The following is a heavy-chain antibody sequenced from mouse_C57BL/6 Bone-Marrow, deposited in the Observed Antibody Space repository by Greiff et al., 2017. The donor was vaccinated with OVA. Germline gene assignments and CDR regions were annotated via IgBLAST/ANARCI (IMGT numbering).Heavy chain of an antibody. Sequence: VHLKQSGPELVKPGASVKISCKASGYSFTDYYMNWVKQSTGKSLEWIGVINPNYGTTSYNQKFKGKATLTVDQSSSTAYMQLNSLTSEDSAVYYCARFRKYSSGLYYAMDYWGQGTSVTVSS. CDR3: ARFRKYSSGLYYAMDY. D-gene: IGHD3-2*02. CDR1: GYSFTDYY. J-gene: IGHJ4*01. CDR2: INPNYGTT. V-gene: IGHV1-39*01.